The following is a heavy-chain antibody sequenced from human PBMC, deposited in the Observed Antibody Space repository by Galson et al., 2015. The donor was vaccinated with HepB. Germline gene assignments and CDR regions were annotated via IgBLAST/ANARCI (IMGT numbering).Heavy chain of an antibody. J-gene: IGHJ4*02. V-gene: IGHV3-30*04. CDR1: GFTFGSYA. CDR2: ISYDGNTK. Sequence: SLRLSCAASGFTFGSYAIQWVRQAPGTGLEWAAFISYDGNTKYYADSVKGRFTISRDNSKNTVYLQMSSLRVEDTAVYYCARVSLTMMFNAASDYWGQGTLVTVSS. D-gene: IGHD3-22*01. CDR3: ARVSLTMMFNAASDY.